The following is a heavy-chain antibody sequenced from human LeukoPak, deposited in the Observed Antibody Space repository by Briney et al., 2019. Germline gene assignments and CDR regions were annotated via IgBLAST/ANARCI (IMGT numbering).Heavy chain of an antibody. CDR1: GFTVSSNY. J-gene: IGHJ4*02. D-gene: IGHD3-10*01. V-gene: IGHV3-66*02. CDR3: AKFSMWFGELSPFDY. CDR2: IYSGGST. Sequence: AGGSLRLSCAASGFTVSSNYMSWVRQAPGKGLEWVSVIYSGGSTYYADSVKGRFTISRDNSKNTLYLQMNSLRAEDTAVYYCAKFSMWFGELSPFDYWGQGTLVTVSS.